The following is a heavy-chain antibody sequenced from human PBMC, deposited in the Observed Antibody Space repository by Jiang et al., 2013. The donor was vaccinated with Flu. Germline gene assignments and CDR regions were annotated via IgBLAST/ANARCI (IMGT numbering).Heavy chain of an antibody. CDR2: ISAYNGNT. V-gene: IGHV1-18*01. D-gene: IGHD1-26*01. J-gene: IGHJ5*02. CDR3: ARALTLGPTNTWFDP. CDR1: GYTFTRYG. Sequence: GAEVKKPGASVKVSCKASGYTFTRYGISWVRQAPGQGLEWMGWISAYNGNTKYAQKLQGRVTMTTDTSTTTAYMELRSLRSDDTAVYYCARALTLGPTNTWFDPWGQGTLVTVSS.